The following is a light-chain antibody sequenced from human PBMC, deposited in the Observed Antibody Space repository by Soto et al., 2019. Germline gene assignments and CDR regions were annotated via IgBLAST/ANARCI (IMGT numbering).Light chain of an antibody. CDR1: QSVSSY. J-gene: IGKJ4*01. Sequence: EIVLTQSPATLSLSPGERATLSCRASQSVSSYLAWYQQKPGQAPRLLIYDASNRATGIPARFSGSGSGTDFTPTISSLEPEDFAVYYCQQRSNWPFFTFGGGTKVEIK. V-gene: IGKV3-11*01. CDR3: QQRSNWPFFT. CDR2: DAS.